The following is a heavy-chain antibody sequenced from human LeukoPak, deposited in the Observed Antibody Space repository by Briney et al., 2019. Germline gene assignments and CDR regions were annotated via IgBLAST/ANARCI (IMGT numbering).Heavy chain of an antibody. V-gene: IGHV3-7*01. CDR3: ARDSPPNSSGWGY. Sequence: GGSLRLSCAASGFIFSNYWMSWVRQTPGKGLEWVANINQDGSDTYYVDSVKGRFTISRDNAKNSLYLQMYSLTTEDTAVCYCARDSPPNSSGWGYWGQGTLVSVSS. J-gene: IGHJ4*02. D-gene: IGHD6-19*01. CDR1: GFIFSNYW. CDR2: INQDGSDT.